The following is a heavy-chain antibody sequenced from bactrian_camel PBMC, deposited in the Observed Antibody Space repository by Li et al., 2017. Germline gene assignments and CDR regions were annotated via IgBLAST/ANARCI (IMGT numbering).Heavy chain of an antibody. CDR2: IDYSGILT. CDR3: AALLYPKCNELLWLESIDFGY. CDR1: GFPFSDYP. D-gene: IGHD2*01. Sequence: VQLVESGGDLVQPGGSLRLSCAASGFPFSDYPVSWVRQAPGKGLEWVAQIDYSGILTRYNSPVKGRFTISRDNDNSRLYLQMNGLKPEDTAVYYCAALLYPKCNELLWLESIDFGYWGQGTQVTVS. V-gene: IGHV3S42*01. J-gene: IGHJ6*01.